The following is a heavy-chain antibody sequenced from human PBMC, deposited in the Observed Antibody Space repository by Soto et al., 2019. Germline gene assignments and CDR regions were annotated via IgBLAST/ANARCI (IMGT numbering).Heavy chain of an antibody. CDR2: ISYDGSNK. Sequence: QVQLVESGGGVVQPGRSLRLSXAXXXXXXXXYAXXXVRQXXGXGLEWVAVISYDGSNKYYADSVKGRFTISRDNSKNTLYLQMNSLRAEDTAVYYCXRDRLRXNWXDFPYYYYGMDVWGQGTTVTVSS. J-gene: IGHJ6*02. CDR1: XXXXXXYA. D-gene: IGHD1-1*01. CDR3: XRDRLRXNWXDFPYYYYGMDV. V-gene: IGHV3-30-3*01.